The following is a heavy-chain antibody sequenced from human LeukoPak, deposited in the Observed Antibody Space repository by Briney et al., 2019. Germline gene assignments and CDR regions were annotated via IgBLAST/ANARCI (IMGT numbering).Heavy chain of an antibody. CDR3: AREAVARTFDY. V-gene: IGHV3-23*01. J-gene: IGHJ4*02. Sequence: GGSLRLSCAASGFTFSSYAMSWVRQAPGKGLEWVSVISGSGDSTFYADSVKGRFTISRDNSKNTLYLQMNSLRAEDTAVYHCAREAVARTFDYWGQGTLVTVSS. CDR1: GFTFSSYA. CDR2: ISGSGDST. D-gene: IGHD6-19*01.